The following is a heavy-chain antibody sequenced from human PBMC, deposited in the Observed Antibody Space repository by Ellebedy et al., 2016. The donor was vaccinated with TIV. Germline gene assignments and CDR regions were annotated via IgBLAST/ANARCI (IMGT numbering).Heavy chain of an antibody. J-gene: IGHJ4*02. CDR3: ARGPRLSHYNYYDSSGREDY. V-gene: IGHV4-39*07. CDR2: INHSGST. Sequence: SETLSLTCTVSGGSISSSSYCWGWIRQPPGTGLEWIGEINHSGSTNYNPSLKSRVTISVDTSKNQFSLKLSSVTAADTAVYYCARGPRLSHYNYYDSSGREDYWGQGTLVTVSS. CDR1: GGSISSSSYC. D-gene: IGHD3-22*01.